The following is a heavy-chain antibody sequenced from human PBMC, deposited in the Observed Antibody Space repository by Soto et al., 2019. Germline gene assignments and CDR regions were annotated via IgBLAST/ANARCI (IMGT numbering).Heavy chain of an antibody. Sequence: PXXPLSLPYTVSGGSIISYDGGCIIKPPGKGLEWIGYIYYSGSTNYNPSLKSRVTISVDTSKNQFSLKLSSVTAADTAVYYCARGTVVVAARHDWLDPWGQGTLVTVSS. V-gene: IGHV4-59*08. CDR3: ARGTVVVAARHDWLDP. D-gene: IGHD2-15*01. J-gene: IGHJ5*02. CDR1: GGSIISYD. CDR2: IYYSGST.